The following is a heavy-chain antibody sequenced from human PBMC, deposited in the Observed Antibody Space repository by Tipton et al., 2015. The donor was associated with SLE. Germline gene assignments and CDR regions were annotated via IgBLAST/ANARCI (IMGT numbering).Heavy chain of an antibody. D-gene: IGHD6-13*01. J-gene: IGHJ4*02. Sequence: QLVQSGPEVKNPGASVKVSCKASGYTFTGYYIYWVRQAPGQGLEWMGRINPNSGGTSYAQKFQGRVTMTRDTSTSTVYMELSSLRSEDTAVYYCARKESYSSSPWDYWGQGTLVTVSS. V-gene: IGHV1-2*06. CDR2: INPNSGGT. CDR1: GYTFTGYY. CDR3: ARKESYSSSPWDY.